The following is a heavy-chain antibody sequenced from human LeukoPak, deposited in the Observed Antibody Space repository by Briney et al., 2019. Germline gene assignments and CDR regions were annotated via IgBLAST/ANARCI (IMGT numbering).Heavy chain of an antibody. D-gene: IGHD5-12*01. J-gene: IGHJ4*02. CDR3: ARGPSGYHNT. CDR1: GFTFSNAW. CDR2: IKSKTDGGTT. V-gene: IGHV3-15*01. Sequence: GGSLRLSCAASGFTFSNAWMSWVRQAPGKGLEWVGRIKSKTDGGTTDYAAPVKGRFTISRDNSKNTLYLQMNSLRAEDTAVYYCARGPSGYHNTGGQGTLVTVSS.